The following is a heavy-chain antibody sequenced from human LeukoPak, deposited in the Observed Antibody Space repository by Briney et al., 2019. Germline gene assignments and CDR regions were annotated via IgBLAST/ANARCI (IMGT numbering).Heavy chain of an antibody. CDR3: AKVLGYVDPFDS. CDR1: GFTFSSSA. D-gene: IGHD2-15*01. V-gene: IGHV3-23*01. Sequence: GGSLRRSCAASGFTFSSSAMAWVRRAPGEGLQWVSSISVSDGSTHYADSVKGRFTISRDNSKNTLFLQMNFLRAEDTAEYFCAKVLGYVDPFDSWGQGTLVTVSS. CDR2: ISVSDGST. J-gene: IGHJ5*01.